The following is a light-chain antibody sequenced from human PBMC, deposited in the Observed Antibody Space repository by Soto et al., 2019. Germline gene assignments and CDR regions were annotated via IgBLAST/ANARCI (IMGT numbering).Light chain of an antibody. CDR2: DSS. CDR1: QSVDKF. V-gene: IGKV3-11*01. J-gene: IGKJ5*01. Sequence: EVKLIQSPATLSFSPGETPTLSCRASQSVDKFLAWYQQRPXQPHRLXXFDSSNRATGVPVRFSGSGSGTVFTPTIGSLEPEDSAVYYGQQRKHWPTITVGQGTRLEIK. CDR3: QQRKHWPTIT.